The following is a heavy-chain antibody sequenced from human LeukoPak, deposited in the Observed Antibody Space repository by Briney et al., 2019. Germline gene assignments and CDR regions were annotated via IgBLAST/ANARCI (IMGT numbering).Heavy chain of an antibody. D-gene: IGHD6-13*01. CDR3: ARTAAGSGRESDY. J-gene: IGHJ4*02. CDR1: GGSISSGSYY. V-gene: IGHV4-61*02. Sequence: SETLSLTCTVSGGSISSGSYYWSWIRQPAGKGLEWIGRIYTSGSTNYNPSLKSRVTISVDTSKNQFSLKLSSVTAADTAVYYCARTAAGSGRESDYWGQGTLVTASS. CDR2: IYTSGST.